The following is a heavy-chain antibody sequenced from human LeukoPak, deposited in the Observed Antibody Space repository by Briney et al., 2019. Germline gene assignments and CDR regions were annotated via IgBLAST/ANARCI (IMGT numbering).Heavy chain of an antibody. Sequence: SETLSLTCTVSGGSISSYYWSWIRQPPGKGLEWIGYIYYSGSTNYNPSLKSRVTISVDTSKNQFSLKLSSVTAADTAVYYCARAGFGGYGSGVDYWGQGTLVTVSS. CDR2: IYYSGST. V-gene: IGHV4-59*01. D-gene: IGHD3-10*01. J-gene: IGHJ4*02. CDR1: GGSISSYY. CDR3: ARAGFGGYGSGVDY.